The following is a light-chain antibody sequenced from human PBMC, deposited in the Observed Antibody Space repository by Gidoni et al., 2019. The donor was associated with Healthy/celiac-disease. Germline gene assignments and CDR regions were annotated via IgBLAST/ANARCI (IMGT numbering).Light chain of an antibody. CDR1: QSISSY. Sequence: GDRVTITCRASQSISSYLNWYQQKPGKAPKLLIYAASSLQSGVPSRFSGSGSGTDFTLTTSSLQPEDFATYYCQQSYSTPPWTFGQGTKVEIK. CDR2: AAS. J-gene: IGKJ1*01. CDR3: QQSYSTPPWT. V-gene: IGKV1-39*01.